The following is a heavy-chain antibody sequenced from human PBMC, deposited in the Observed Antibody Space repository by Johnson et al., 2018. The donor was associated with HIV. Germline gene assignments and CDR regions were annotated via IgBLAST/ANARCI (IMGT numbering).Heavy chain of an antibody. CDR3: MLRTHAEKAFDI. J-gene: IGHJ3*02. V-gene: IGHV3-30*03. CDR1: GFTFDDYG. D-gene: IGHD2-8*01. CDR2: ISYDGSNK. Sequence: QVQLVESGGGLVQPGGSLRLSCAASGFTFDDYGMNWVRQAPGKGLDWVAVISYDGSNKYYADSVKGRFTISRDNSKNTLYLQMNSLRAEDTAVYYCMLRTHAEKAFDIWGQGTMVTVSS.